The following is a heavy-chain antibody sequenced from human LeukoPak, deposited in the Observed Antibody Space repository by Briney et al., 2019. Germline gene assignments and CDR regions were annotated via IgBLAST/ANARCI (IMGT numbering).Heavy chain of an antibody. Sequence: GGSLRLSCAASGFSFSTYWMHWVRQAPGRGLVWVSRINSDGSSTTYADSVKGRFTLSRDNAKNTLYLQMNSLRAEDTAVYYCALGTKPLSYHFLDYWGQGALVTVSS. J-gene: IGHJ4*02. V-gene: IGHV3-74*03. D-gene: IGHD1-7*01. CDR1: GFSFSTYW. CDR2: INSDGSST. CDR3: ALGTKPLSYHFLDY.